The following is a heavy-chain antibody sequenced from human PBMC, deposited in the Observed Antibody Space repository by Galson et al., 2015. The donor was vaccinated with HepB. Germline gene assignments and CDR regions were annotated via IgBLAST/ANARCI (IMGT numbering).Heavy chain of an antibody. J-gene: IGHJ3*02. CDR1: GGSISTTNW. V-gene: IGHV4-4*01. D-gene: IGHD1-26*01. CDR3: AGEIREGSGNALDI. Sequence: ETLSLTCAVSGGSISTTNWWSWVRQPPGKGLEWIGQMHFSGYTNYNPSLKSRVTMSVDKSKNQFSLNLSSVTAADTAVYSCAGEIREGSGNALDIWGQGTMVAVSS. CDR2: MHFSGYT.